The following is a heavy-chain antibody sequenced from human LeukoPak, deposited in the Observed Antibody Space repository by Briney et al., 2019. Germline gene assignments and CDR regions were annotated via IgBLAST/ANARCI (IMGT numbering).Heavy chain of an antibody. D-gene: IGHD3-3*01. CDR2: INPNSGGT. CDR1: GYTFTGYY. V-gene: IGHV1-2*02. Sequence: ASVKVSCKASGYTFTGYYMHWVRQAPGQGLEWMGWINPNSGGTNYAQKFQGRVTMTRDTSISTAYMELSRLRSDGTAVYYCARGRLRFLEWHRLNWFDPWGQGTLVTVSS. CDR3: ARGRLRFLEWHRLNWFDP. J-gene: IGHJ5*02.